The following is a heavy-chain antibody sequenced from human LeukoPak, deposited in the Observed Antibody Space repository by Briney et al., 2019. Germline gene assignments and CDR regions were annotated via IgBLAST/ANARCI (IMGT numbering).Heavy chain of an antibody. CDR1: GFTFSSYG. D-gene: IGHD6-6*01. J-gene: IGHJ5*02. Sequence: PGRSLRLSCAASGFTFSSYGMHWVRQAPGKGLEWVAVIWYDGSSKYDADSVKGRFTISRDNSKNTLYLQMNSLRAEDTAVYYCARLNSPEYSSSPGWFDPWGQGTLVTVSS. CDR3: ARLNSPEYSSSPGWFDP. CDR2: IWYDGSSK. V-gene: IGHV3-33*01.